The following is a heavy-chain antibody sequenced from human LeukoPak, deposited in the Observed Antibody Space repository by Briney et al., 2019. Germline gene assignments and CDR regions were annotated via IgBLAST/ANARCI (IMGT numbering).Heavy chain of an antibody. D-gene: IGHD3-22*01. J-gene: IGHJ4*02. CDR3: AASYYYYSSGPRPYYFDF. CDR2: IYYSGST. V-gene: IGHV4-59*08. CDR1: GGSISTYY. Sequence: PSETLSLTCTVSGGSISTYYWSWIRQPPGKGLEWIGYIYYSGSTNYNPSLNSRVTISVDTSKNQFSLRLSSVTAADTAVYYCAASYYYYSSGPRPYYFDFWGQGTPVTVSS.